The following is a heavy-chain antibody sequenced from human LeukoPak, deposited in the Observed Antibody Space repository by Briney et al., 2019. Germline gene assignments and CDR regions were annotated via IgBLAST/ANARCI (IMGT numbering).Heavy chain of an antibody. J-gene: IGHJ4*02. Sequence: GGSLRLSCAASGFTFSSYAMSWVRQAPGKGLEWVSDISGSGGSTYYADSVKGRFTISRDNSKNTLYLQMNSLRAEDTAVYYCAKEPPHIYGGNSGFDYWGQGTLVTVSS. CDR2: ISGSGGST. CDR1: GFTFSSYA. V-gene: IGHV3-23*01. D-gene: IGHD4-23*01. CDR3: AKEPPHIYGGNSGFDY.